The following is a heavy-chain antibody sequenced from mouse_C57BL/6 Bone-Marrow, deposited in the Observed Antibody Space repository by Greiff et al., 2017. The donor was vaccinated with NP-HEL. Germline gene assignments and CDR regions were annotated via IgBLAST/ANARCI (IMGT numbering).Heavy chain of an antibody. J-gene: IGHJ2*01. V-gene: IGHV7-3*01. CDR2: IRNKANGYTT. CDR3: ARYSNYPGYYCDY. CDR1: GFTFTDYY. Sequence: EVKLMESGGGLVQPGGSLSLSCAASGFTFTDYYMSWVRQPPGKALEWLGFIRNKANGYTTEYSASVKGRFTISRDNSQSILYLQMNALRAEDSATYYCARYSNYPGYYCDYWGQGTTLTVSS. D-gene: IGHD2-1*01.